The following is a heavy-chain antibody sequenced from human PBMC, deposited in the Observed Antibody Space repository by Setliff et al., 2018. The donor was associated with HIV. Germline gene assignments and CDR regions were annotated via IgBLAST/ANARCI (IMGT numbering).Heavy chain of an antibody. CDR2: IDPSGGST. CDR3: ATHPRGTTQIED. J-gene: IGHJ1*01. Sequence: ASVKVSCKASGYTFISYLMHWVRQAPGQGLEWMGTIDPSGGSTNYAQKFQGRVTMTRDASTSTVYMDLSSLRSEDTAVYYCATHPRGTTQIEDWGQGSLVTVSS. CDR1: GYTFISYL. D-gene: IGHD1-1*01. V-gene: IGHV1-46*01.